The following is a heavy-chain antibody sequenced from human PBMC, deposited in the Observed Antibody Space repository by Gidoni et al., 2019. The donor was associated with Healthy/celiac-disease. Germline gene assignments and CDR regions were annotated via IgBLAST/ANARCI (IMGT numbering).Heavy chain of an antibody. V-gene: IGHV3-30-3*01. CDR1: GFTFRSYA. Sequence: QVQLVESGGGVVQPGRSLRLPCAASGFTFRSYAMHWVRQAPGKGLEWVAVISYDGSNKYYADSVKGRFTISRDNSKNTLYLQMNSLRAEDTAVYYCARTYPGIAVAGPYYFDYWGQGTLVTVSS. J-gene: IGHJ4*02. CDR3: ARTYPGIAVAGPYYFDY. CDR2: ISYDGSNK. D-gene: IGHD6-19*01.